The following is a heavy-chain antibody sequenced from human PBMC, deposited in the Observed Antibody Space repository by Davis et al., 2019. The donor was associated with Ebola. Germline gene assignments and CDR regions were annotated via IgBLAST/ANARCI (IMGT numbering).Heavy chain of an antibody. D-gene: IGHD3-22*01. J-gene: IGHJ3*02. Sequence: GESLKISCAASGFTFSSYAMSWVRQAPGKGLEWVSAISGSGGSTYYADSVKGRFTISRDNSKNTLYLQMNSLRAEDTAVYYCANTYDSSGYPLDAFDIWGQGTMVTVSS. CDR1: GFTFSSYA. V-gene: IGHV3-23*01. CDR2: ISGSGGST. CDR3: ANTYDSSGYPLDAFDI.